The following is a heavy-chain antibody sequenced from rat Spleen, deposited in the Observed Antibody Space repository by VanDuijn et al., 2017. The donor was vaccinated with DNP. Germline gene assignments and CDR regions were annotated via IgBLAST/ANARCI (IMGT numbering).Heavy chain of an antibody. D-gene: IGHD1-4*01. CDR3: ARHSGYNPYYFDY. CDR2: ISYEGSST. V-gene: IGHV5-22*01. J-gene: IGHJ2*01. CDR1: GFTFSDYY. Sequence: EVQLVESGGGLVQPGRSLKLSCAASGFTFSDYYMAWVRQAPKKGLEWVASISYEGSSTYYGDSVKGRFTISRDNAKSTLYQQMNSLRSEDTATYYCARHSGYNPYYFDYWGQGVMVTVSS.